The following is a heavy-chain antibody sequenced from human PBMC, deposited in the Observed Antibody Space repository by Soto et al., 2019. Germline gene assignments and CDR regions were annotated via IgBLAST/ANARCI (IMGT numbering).Heavy chain of an antibody. CDR1: GYTFTSYG. CDR3: ARYCSGGSCYHLNWFDP. CDR2: ISPYNGNT. J-gene: IGHJ5*02. Sequence: GASVKVSCKASGYTFTSYGISWVRQAPGQGLGWMGWISPYNGNTNFAQKLQGRVTMTTDTSTSTAYMELRSLRSDDTAVYYCARYCSGGSCYHLNWFDPWGQGTLVTVSS. V-gene: IGHV1-18*01. D-gene: IGHD2-15*01.